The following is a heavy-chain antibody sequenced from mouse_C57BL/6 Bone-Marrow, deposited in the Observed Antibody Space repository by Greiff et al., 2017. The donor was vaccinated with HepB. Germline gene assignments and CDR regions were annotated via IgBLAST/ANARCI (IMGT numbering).Heavy chain of an antibody. CDR1: GFNIKDDY. CDR2: IDPENGDT. Sequence: EVQGVESGAELVRPGASVKLSCTASGFNIKDDYMHWVKQRPEQGLEWIGWIDPENGDTEYASKFQGKATITADTSSNTAYLQLSSLTSEDTAVYYCTSPPFITTAPMDYWGQGTSVTVSS. D-gene: IGHD1-1*01. V-gene: IGHV14-4*01. CDR3: TSPPFITTAPMDY. J-gene: IGHJ4*01.